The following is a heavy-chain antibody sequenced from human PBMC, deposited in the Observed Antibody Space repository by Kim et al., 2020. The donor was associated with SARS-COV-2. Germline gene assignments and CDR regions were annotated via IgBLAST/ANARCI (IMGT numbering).Heavy chain of an antibody. CDR1: GYTFTSYY. J-gene: IGHJ6*02. Sequence: ASVKVSCKASGYTFTSYYMHWVRQAPGQGLEWMGIINPSGGSTSYAQKFQGRVTMTRDTSTSTVYMELSSLRSEDTAVYYCARDLATVYGLYYYGMDVWGQGTTVTVSS. CDR3: ARDLATVYGLYYYGMDV. V-gene: IGHV1-46*01. CDR2: INPSGGST. D-gene: IGHD4-17*01.